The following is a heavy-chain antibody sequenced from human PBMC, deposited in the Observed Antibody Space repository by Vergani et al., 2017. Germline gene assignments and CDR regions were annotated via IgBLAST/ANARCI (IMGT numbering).Heavy chain of an antibody. J-gene: IGHJ4*02. CDR2: IYYSGST. V-gene: IGHV4-61*01. D-gene: IGHD4/OR15-4a*01. CDR1: GGSVSSGSYY. Sequence: QVQLQESGPGLVKPSETLSLTCTVSGGSVSSGSYYWSWIRQPPGKGLEWIGYIYYSGSTNYNPSLKSRVTISVDTSKNQFSLKLSSVTAADTAVYYCARTMVTAYYFDYWGQGTLVTVSS. CDR3: ARTMVTAYYFDY.